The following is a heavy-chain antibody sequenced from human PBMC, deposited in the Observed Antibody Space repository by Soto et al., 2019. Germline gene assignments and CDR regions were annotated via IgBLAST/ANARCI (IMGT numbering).Heavy chain of an antibody. CDR3: ARGNPYDFWSGFNPGYFDY. CDR1: GYTFTGYY. CDR2: INPNSGGT. V-gene: IGHV1-2*04. D-gene: IGHD3-3*01. J-gene: IGHJ4*02. Sequence: ASVKVSCKASGYTFTGYYMHWVRQAPGQGLEWMGWINPNSGGTNYAQKFQGWVTMTRDTSISTAYMELSRLRSDDTAVYYCARGNPYDFWSGFNPGYFDYWGQGTLVTVSS.